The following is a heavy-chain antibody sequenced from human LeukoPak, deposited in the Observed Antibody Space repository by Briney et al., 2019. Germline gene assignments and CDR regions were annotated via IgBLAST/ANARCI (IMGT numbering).Heavy chain of an antibody. D-gene: IGHD4-23*01. J-gene: IGHJ3*02. CDR3: ARDLAVADAFDI. CDR1: GGSISSYY. V-gene: IGHV4-59*01. CDR2: IYYSGST. Sequence: PSETLSLTCIVSGGSISSYYWSWIRQPPGKGLEWIGCIYYSGSTNYNPSLKSRVTISVDTSKNQFSLKLSSVTAADTAVYYCARDLAVADAFDIWGQGTMVTVSS.